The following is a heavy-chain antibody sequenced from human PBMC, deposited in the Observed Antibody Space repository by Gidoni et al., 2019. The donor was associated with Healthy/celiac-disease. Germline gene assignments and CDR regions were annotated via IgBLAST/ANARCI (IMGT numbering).Heavy chain of an antibody. J-gene: IGHJ4*02. CDR1: GFPFSRYA. Sequence: VQLLASGGGLVQPGGSLRLSCAASGFPFSRYAMSWVRQAPGTVLEWVAAMSGSGGSTYYADSVKGRFTISRDNSKNTLYLQMNSLRAEDTAVYYCATYPDILYDSSRDWGQGTLVTVSS. V-gene: IGHV3-23*01. D-gene: IGHD3-22*01. CDR2: MSGSGGST. CDR3: ATYPDILYDSSRD.